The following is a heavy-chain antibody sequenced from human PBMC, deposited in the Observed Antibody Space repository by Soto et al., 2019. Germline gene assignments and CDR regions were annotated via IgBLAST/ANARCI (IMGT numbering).Heavy chain of an antibody. J-gene: IGHJ6*02. Sequence: ASVKVSFKASGYTFTSYGISWVRQAPGQGLEWMGWISAYNGNTNYAQKLQGRVTMTTDTSTSTAYMELRSLRSDDTAVYYCARFLSRGSGWYYYYGMDVWGQGTTVTVSS. CDR1: GYTFTSYG. V-gene: IGHV1-18*01. CDR2: ISAYNGNT. CDR3: ARFLSRGSGWYYYYGMDV. D-gene: IGHD6-19*01.